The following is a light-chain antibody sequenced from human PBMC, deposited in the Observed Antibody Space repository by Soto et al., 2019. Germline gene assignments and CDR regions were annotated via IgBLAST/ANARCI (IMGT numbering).Light chain of an antibody. Sequence: ETVLTQSPGTLSLSPGEGATLSCRASQGVSSNSLAWYQQKPGQAPRLLIYDASSRATGIPDRFSGSGSGTDFTLTISRLEPEDSAVYYCQQYGSSPPITFGQGTRLEIK. CDR1: QGVSSNS. CDR2: DAS. V-gene: IGKV3-20*01. CDR3: QQYGSSPPIT. J-gene: IGKJ5*01.